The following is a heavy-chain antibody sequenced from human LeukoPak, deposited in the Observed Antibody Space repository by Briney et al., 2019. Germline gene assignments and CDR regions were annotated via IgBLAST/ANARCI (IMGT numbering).Heavy chain of an antibody. D-gene: IGHD6-19*01. CDR2: INTDGSST. CDR3: ARDRKSSGLPFDY. Sequence: GGSLRLSCAASGFTFSSDWMHWVRQAPGKGLVWVSRINTDGSSTSYADSVKGRFTISRDNAKNTLYLQMNSLRDEDTAVYHCARDRKSSGLPFDYWGQGTLVTVSS. CDR1: GFTFSSDW. J-gene: IGHJ4*02. V-gene: IGHV3-74*01.